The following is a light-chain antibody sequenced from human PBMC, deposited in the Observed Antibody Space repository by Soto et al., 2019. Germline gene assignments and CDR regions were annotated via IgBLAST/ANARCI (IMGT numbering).Light chain of an antibody. CDR1: SSDVGGYNY. J-gene: IGLJ3*02. CDR2: EVS. V-gene: IGLV2-8*01. Sequence: QSALTQPPSASGSPGQSVTISCTGTSSDVGGYNYVSWYQQHPGKAPKLMIYEVSKRPSGVPDRFSGSKSGNTASLTVSGLQAEVEADYYCSSYAGSWVFGGGTKLTVL. CDR3: SSYAGSWV.